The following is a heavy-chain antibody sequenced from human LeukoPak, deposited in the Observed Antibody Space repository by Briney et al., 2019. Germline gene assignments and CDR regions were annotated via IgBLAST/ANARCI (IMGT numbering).Heavy chain of an antibody. CDR2: TYYRSRWGN. V-gene: IGHV6-1*01. CDR3: VRDSDDYYWALDF. D-gene: IGHD3-10*01. CDR1: GDSVSNNIAT. Sequence: SQTLSLTCAISGDSVSNNIATWNWVRQSPSRGLEWLGRTYYRSRWGNDYAISVKGRITINPDTSRNQFSLQLNSVTPEDTAVYYCVRDSDDYYWALDFWGQGTPVTASS. J-gene: IGHJ4*02.